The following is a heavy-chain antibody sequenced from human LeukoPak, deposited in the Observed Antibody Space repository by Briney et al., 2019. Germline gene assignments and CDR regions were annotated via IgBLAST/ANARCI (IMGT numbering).Heavy chain of an antibody. D-gene: IGHD6-25*01. V-gene: IGHV4-4*07. CDR1: GGSFSGYY. Sequence: PSETLSLTCAVYGGSFSGYYWNWIRQPAGKGLEWIGRIYTSGSTNYNPSLKSRVTISVDTSKNQFSLKLSSVTAADTAVYYCAREPAYMDVWGKGTTVTVSS. CDR3: AREPAYMDV. J-gene: IGHJ6*03. CDR2: IYTSGST.